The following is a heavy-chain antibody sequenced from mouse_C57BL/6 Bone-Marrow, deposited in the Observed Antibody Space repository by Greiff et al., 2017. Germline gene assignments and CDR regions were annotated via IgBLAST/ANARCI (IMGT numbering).Heavy chain of an antibody. D-gene: IGHD4-1*01. V-gene: IGHV7-1*01. CDR3: ARDLGRGYFDY. CDR2: SRNKANDYTT. J-gene: IGHJ2*01. CDR1: GFTFSDFY. Sequence: EVKVVESGGGLVQSGRSLRLSCATSGFTFSDFYMEWDRQAPGKGLEWIAASRNKANDYTTEYSASVKGRFIVSRDTSQSILYLQMNALRAEDTAIYYCARDLGRGYFDYWGQGTTLTVSS.